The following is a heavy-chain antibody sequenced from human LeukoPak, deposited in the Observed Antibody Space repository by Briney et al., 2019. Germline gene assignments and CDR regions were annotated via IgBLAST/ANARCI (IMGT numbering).Heavy chain of an antibody. Sequence: SETLSLTCTVSVGSVSSGSYYWSWFRQPPGKGLEWIGEINHSGSTDYNPSLKSRVTISVDTSKNQFSLKLSSVTAADTAVYYCARGLYTEVSTTQGDYWGQGTLVTVSS. V-gene: IGHV4-39*07. CDR2: INHSGST. J-gene: IGHJ4*02. CDR1: VGSVSSGSYY. D-gene: IGHD3-16*01. CDR3: ARGLYTEVSTTQGDY.